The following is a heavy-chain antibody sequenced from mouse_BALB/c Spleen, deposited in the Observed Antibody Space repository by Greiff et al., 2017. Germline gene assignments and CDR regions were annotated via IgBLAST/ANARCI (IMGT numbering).Heavy chain of an antibody. CDR2: IWGDGST. CDR3: ARGYRYNAMDY. J-gene: IGHJ4*01. D-gene: IGHD2-14*01. Sequence: VQVVESGPGLVAPSQSLSITCTVSGFSLTGYGVNWVRQPPGKGLEWLGMIWGDGSTDYNSALKSRLSISKDNSKSQVFLKMNSLQTDDTARYYCARGYRYNAMDYWGQGTSVTVSS. CDR1: GFSLTGYG. V-gene: IGHV2-6-7*01.